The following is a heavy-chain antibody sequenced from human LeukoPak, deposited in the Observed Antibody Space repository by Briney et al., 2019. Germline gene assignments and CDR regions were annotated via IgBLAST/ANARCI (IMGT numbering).Heavy chain of an antibody. Sequence: GGSLRLSCAASGFTFSNYWVSWVRKSPGRGLEWVANIDQDGSAEYYVDSVGGRFTVSRDNAKNSLYLQIDSLRAEDTAVYYCARADNYGSILDYWGRGTLVTVSS. CDR2: IDQDGSAE. J-gene: IGHJ4*02. CDR1: GFTFSNYW. V-gene: IGHV3-7*04. CDR3: ARADNYGSILDY. D-gene: IGHD3-10*01.